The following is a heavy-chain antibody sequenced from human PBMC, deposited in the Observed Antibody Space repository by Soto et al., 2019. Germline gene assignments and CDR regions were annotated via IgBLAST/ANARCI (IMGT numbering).Heavy chain of an antibody. CDR2: ISSSSSYI. D-gene: IGHD1-20*01. J-gene: IGHJ3*02. V-gene: IGHV3-21*01. CDR3: ARIQRVYDAVDN. Sequence: GGSLRLSCAASGFTFSSYIMNWVRQAPGKGLEWVSSISSSSSYIYYADSVKGRFTISRDNAKNSLYLQMNSLRAEDTAVYYCARIQRVYDAVDNWGQGTMVTVSS. CDR1: GFTFSSYI.